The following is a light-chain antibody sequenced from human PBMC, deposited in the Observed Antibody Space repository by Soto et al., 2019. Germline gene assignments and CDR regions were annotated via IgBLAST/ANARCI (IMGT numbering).Light chain of an antibody. Sequence: EIVMTQSPATLSVSPGERATLSCRASQSVGNSLAWYQQKPGQAPRLLIYGASARATGIPARFSGSGSGTEFPLTISGLQSEDFAVYYCQQYNNWPPIFTFGPGTKVDIK. CDR3: QQYNNWPPIFT. J-gene: IGKJ3*01. CDR1: QSVGNS. CDR2: GAS. V-gene: IGKV3-15*01.